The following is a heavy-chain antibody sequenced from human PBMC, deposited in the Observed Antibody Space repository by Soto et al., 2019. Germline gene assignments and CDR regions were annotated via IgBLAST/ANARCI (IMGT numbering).Heavy chain of an antibody. J-gene: IGHJ6*02. CDR2: MNPNSGNT. V-gene: IGHV1-8*01. CDR1: GYTFTSYD. Sequence: ASVKVSCKASGYTFTSYDINWVRQATGQGLEWMGWMNPNSGNTGYAQKFQGRVTMTRNTSISTAYMELSSLRSEDTAVYYCARGSRSYPDRRGYQEYYGMDVWGQGTTVTVSS. D-gene: IGHD3-22*01. CDR3: ARGSRSYPDRRGYQEYYGMDV.